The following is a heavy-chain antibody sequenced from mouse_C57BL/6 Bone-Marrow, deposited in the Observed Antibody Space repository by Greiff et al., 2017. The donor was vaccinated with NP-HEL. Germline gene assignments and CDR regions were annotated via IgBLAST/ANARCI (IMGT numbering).Heavy chain of an antibody. CDR3: ARGSYNYGGSLAWFAY. J-gene: IGHJ3*01. D-gene: IGHD1-1*01. CDR2: IYPGSGST. V-gene: IGHV1-55*01. Sequence: QVQLQQSGAELVKPGASVKMSCKASGYTFTSYWITWVKQRPGQGLEWIGDIYPGSGSTNYSEKFKSKATLTVDTSSSTDYMQLSSLTSEDSAVYYCARGSYNYGGSLAWFAYWGQGTLVTVSA. CDR1: GYTFTSYW.